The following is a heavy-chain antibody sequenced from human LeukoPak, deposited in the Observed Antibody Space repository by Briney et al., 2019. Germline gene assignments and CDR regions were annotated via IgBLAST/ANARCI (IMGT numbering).Heavy chain of an antibody. D-gene: IGHD3-16*01. Sequence: GGSLRLSCAASGFTFSSYWMSWVRQAPGKGLEWVANTKQDGSEKNYVDSVKGRFIISRDNAKNSLFLQMNSLRAEDTAMYYCARMGSLDYWGQGTLVTVSS. V-gene: IGHV3-7*05. J-gene: IGHJ4*02. CDR3: ARMGSLDY. CDR2: TKQDGSEK. CDR1: GFTFSSYW.